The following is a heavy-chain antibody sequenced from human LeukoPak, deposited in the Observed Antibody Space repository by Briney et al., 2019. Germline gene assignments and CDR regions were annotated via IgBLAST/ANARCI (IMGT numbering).Heavy chain of an antibody. CDR1: GFTFSSSS. CDR3: TTDLFLYYDILTGYYNFDY. J-gene: IGHJ4*02. D-gene: IGHD3-9*01. Sequence: GGSLRLSCAASGFTFSSSSMNWVRQAPDKGLEWVSYISSSSSTIHYADSVKGRFTISRDNAKDSLYLQMNSLKTEDTAVYYCTTDLFLYYDILTGYYNFDYWGQGTLVTVSS. CDR2: ISSSSSTI. V-gene: IGHV3-48*01.